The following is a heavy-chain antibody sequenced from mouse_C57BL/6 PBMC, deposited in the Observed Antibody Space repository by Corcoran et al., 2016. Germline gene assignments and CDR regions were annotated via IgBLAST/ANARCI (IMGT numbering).Heavy chain of an antibody. CDR2: LKTYSGVP. Sequence: VQPGPELKKPGETVKICCKDSGYTFRPYGMSWVKQSRGKGLKRLGWLKTYSGVPTYADDFKGRFAFSLDTSASTTYLQINNLKHEDTATYFCARSSSDPAVFAYWGQGTLVTVSA. CDR1: GYTFRPYG. CDR3: ARSSSDPAVFAY. J-gene: IGHJ3*01. V-gene: IGHV9-3*01.